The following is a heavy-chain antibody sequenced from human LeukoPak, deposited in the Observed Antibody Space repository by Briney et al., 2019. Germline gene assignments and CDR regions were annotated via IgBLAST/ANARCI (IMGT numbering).Heavy chain of an antibody. CDR1: GGSFSGYY. V-gene: IGHV4-34*01. D-gene: IGHD3-3*01. J-gene: IGHJ4*02. CDR3: ARDTVWFLEWQGFDY. CDR2: INHSGST. Sequence: KTSETLSLTCAVYGGSFSGYYWSWIRQPPGKGLEWIGEINHSGSTNYNPSLKSRVTISVDTSKNQFSLKLSSVTAADTAVYYCARDTVWFLEWQGFDYWGQGTLVTVSS.